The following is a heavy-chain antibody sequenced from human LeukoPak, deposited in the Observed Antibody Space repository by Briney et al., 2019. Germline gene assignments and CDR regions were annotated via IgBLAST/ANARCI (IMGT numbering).Heavy chain of an antibody. D-gene: IGHD2-15*01. J-gene: IGHJ4*02. V-gene: IGHV3-23*01. CDR3: AKSPVVVGAAVAVRFFDA. CDR2: ISGSGGST. CDR1: GLTFSTYA. Sequence: GGSLRLSRAASGLTFSTYAMSWVRQAPGKGLEWVSAISGSGGSTFYADSVKGRFTISRDNSKNTLYLQINSLTAEGTAIYYCAKSPVVVGAAVAVRFFDAWGQGTLVAVSS.